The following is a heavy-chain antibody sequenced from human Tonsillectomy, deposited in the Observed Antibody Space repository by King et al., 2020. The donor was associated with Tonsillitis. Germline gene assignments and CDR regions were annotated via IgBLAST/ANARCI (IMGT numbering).Heavy chain of an antibody. CDR3: ARENDFWSGYQPMDV. D-gene: IGHD3-3*01. CDR1: GCTFSSYG. J-gene: IGHJ6*03. Sequence: VQLVESGGGVVQPGRSLRLSCAASGCTFSSYGMHWVRQAPGKGLEWVALILYDGSNTYYADSVKGRFTISRDSSKNTLYLQMNSLRAEDTAVYYCARENDFWSGYQPMDVWGIGTTVTVSS. V-gene: IGHV3-33*01. CDR2: ILYDGSNT.